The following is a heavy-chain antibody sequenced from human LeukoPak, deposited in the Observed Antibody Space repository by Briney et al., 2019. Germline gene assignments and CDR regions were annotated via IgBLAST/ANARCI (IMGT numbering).Heavy chain of an antibody. V-gene: IGHV3-21*01. J-gene: IGHJ5*02. CDR3: ARDSYYDFWSGYGNWFDP. CDR2: ISSSSSYI. CDR1: GFTFSSYS. Sequence: GGSLRLSCAASGFTFSSYSMNWVRQAPGKGLEWVSSISSSSSYIYYADSVKGRFTISRDNAKNSLYLQMNSLRAEDTAVYYCARDSYYDFWSGYGNWFDPWGQGTLVTVSS. D-gene: IGHD3-3*01.